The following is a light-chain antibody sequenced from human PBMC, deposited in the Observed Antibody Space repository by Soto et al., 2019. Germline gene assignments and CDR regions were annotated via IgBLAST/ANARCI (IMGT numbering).Light chain of an antibody. CDR2: EVD. V-gene: IGLV2-14*01. J-gene: IGLJ1*01. CDR3: SSYTTSSSYV. Sequence: QSALTQPASVSGSPGQSITISCTGTSSDVGGYNFVSWYQQYPGKAPKLIIYEVDSRPSGVSNRFSGSKSGNTASLTISGLQAEDEADYYCSSYTTSSSYVFGAGTKLTVL. CDR1: SSDVGGYNF.